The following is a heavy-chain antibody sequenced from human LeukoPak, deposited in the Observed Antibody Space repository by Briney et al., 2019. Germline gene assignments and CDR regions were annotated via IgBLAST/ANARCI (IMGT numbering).Heavy chain of an antibody. J-gene: IGHJ4*02. D-gene: IGHD6-13*01. CDR1: GYTFTGYY. CDR3: ARRGDSSSWYRAIDY. CDR2: INPNSGGT. Sequence: ASVKVSCKASGYTFTGYYMHWVRQAPGQGLEWMGWINPNSGGTNYAQKFQGWVTMTRDTSISTAYMELSRLRSDDTAVYCCARRGDSSSWYRAIDYWGQGTLVTVSS. V-gene: IGHV1-2*04.